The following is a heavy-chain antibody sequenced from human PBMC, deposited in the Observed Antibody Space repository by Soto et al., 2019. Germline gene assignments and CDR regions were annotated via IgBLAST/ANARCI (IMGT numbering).Heavy chain of an antibody. D-gene: IGHD1-1*01. J-gene: IGHJ6*03. CDR3: ARAQLERRDYYYYYMDV. V-gene: IGHV1-8*01. CDR1: GYTFTSYD. Sequence: GASVKVSCKASGYTFTSYDINWVRQATGRGLEWMGWMNPNSGNTGYAQKFQGRVTMTRNTSISTAYMELSSLRSEDTAVYYCARAQLERRDYYYYYMDVWGKGTTVTVSS. CDR2: MNPNSGNT.